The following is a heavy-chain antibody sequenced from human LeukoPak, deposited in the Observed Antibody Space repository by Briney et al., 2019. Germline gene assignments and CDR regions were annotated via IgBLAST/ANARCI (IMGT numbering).Heavy chain of an antibody. Sequence: SETLSLTCTVSGGSISSYYWSWIRQPAGKGLEWIGRIYTSGSTNYNPSLKSRVTMSVDMSKNQFSLKLSSVTAADTAVYYCARGGYYYYDSSGYLDYWGQGTLVTVSS. V-gene: IGHV4-4*07. CDR3: ARGGYYYYDSSGYLDY. CDR1: GGSISSYY. D-gene: IGHD3-22*01. J-gene: IGHJ4*02. CDR2: IYTSGST.